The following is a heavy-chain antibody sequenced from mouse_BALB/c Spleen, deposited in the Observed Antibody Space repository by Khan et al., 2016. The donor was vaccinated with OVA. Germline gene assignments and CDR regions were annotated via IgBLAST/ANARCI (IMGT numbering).Heavy chain of an antibody. V-gene: IGHV9-3-1*01. CDR1: GDTFRNYG. Sequence: QIQLVQSGPELTKPGETVKISCKASGDTFRNYGMNWVKQAPGKGLKWMGWINTYTGEPTYADDFKGRFAFSLETSASTAYLQINHLKNEDTATXDCTRPPYFSYVMIYWGQGTSVTVSS. CDR2: INTYTGEP. CDR3: TRPPYFSYVMIY. J-gene: IGHJ4*01. D-gene: IGHD2-10*01.